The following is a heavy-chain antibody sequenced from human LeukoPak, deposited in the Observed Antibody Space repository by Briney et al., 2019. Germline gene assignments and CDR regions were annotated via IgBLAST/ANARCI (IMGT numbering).Heavy chain of an antibody. D-gene: IGHD5-24*01. CDR2: ISSSSSYI. J-gene: IGHJ3*02. V-gene: IGHV3-21*01. CDR1: GFTFSSYS. CDR3: ARSSRDGYEIEEGYAFDI. Sequence: PGGSLRLSCAASGFTFSSYSMNWVRQAPGKGLEWVSSISSSSSYIYYADSVKGRFTIPRDNAMNSLYLQMNSLRAEDTAVYYCARSSRDGYEIEEGYAFDIWGQGTMVTVSS.